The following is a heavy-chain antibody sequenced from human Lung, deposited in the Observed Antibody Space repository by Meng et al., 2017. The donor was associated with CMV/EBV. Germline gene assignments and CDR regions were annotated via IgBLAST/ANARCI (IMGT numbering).Heavy chain of an antibody. CDR2: IPHRGSS. CDR3: LRRSGGSV. J-gene: IGHJ1*01. CDR1: GDSIPNHNW. D-gene: IGHD3-10*01. Sequence: QGQVRGSGPALVKPSETLSLTCAVSGDSIPNHNWWAWVRQPPGKGLEWIGEIPHRGSSAYNPSLKSRVSMSIDKSKNQFSLKLTSVTAADTAVYHCLRRSGGSVWGQGTLVTVSS. V-gene: IGHV4-4*02.